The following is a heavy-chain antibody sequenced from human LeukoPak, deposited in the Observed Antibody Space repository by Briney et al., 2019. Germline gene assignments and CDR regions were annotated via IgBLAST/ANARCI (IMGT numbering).Heavy chain of an antibody. V-gene: IGHV4-31*03. Sequence: SETLSLTCTVSGGSISSGGYYWSWIRQHPGKGLEWIGYIYYSGSTYYNPSLKSRVTISVDTSKNQFSPELSSVTAADTAVYYCARVRSYGYDHFDYWGQGTLVTVSS. CDR1: GGSISSGGYY. CDR3: ARVRSYGYDHFDY. J-gene: IGHJ4*02. CDR2: IYYSGST. D-gene: IGHD5-18*01.